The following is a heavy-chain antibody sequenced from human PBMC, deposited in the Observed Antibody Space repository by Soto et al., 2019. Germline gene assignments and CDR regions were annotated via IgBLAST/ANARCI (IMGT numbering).Heavy chain of an antibody. CDR2: MYYSVTT. CDR1: VFSISRGYY. V-gene: IGHV4-38-2*02. CDR3: ARDWYRDGSTGGYFDY. Sequence: ETLSLTGAVSVFSISRGYYWGCIRQPPGKGLEWIASMYYSVTTYYNPSLKSRVAISVDTSKNQFSLKLRSVTAADTAVYYCARDWYRDGSTGGYFDYWGQGTPVTVSS. J-gene: IGHJ4*02. D-gene: IGHD1-26*01.